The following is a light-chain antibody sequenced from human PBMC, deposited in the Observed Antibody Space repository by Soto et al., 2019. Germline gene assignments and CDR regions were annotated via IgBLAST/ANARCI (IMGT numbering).Light chain of an antibody. Sequence: DIVMTQSPLSLPVTPGEPASISCRSSQSLRHHNGYYYLDWYLQKPGQSPQVLIYLGSNRASGVPDRVSGSGSGTVFTLKISRVEAEDVGVYDCVPTLQAPYSFGLGTNLEIK. CDR3: VPTLQAPYS. J-gene: IGKJ2*01. CDR1: QSLRHHNGYYY. V-gene: IGKV2-28*01. CDR2: LGS.